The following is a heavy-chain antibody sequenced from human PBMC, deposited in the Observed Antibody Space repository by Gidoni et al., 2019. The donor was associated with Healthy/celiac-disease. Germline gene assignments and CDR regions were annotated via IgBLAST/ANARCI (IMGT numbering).Heavy chain of an antibody. CDR1: GFTFSSYS. CDR3: ARSRLRFLEWLSGY. D-gene: IGHD3-3*01. J-gene: IGHJ4*02. Sequence: EVQLVESGGGLVKPGGALRLSCAASGFTFSSYSMNWVRQAPGKGLEWVSSISSSSSYIYYADSVKGRFTISRDNAKNSLYLQMNSLRAEDTAVYYCARSRLRFLEWLSGYWGQGTLVTVSS. V-gene: IGHV3-21*06. CDR2: ISSSSSYI.